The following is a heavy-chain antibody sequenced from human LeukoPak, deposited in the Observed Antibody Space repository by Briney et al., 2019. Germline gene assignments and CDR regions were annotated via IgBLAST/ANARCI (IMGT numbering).Heavy chain of an antibody. J-gene: IGHJ4*02. D-gene: IGHD3-22*01. V-gene: IGHV3-23*01. CDR2: ISGSGGST. Sequence: PGGSLRLSCAASGFTFSSYAMTWVRQAPGQGLEWVSAISGSGGSTYYADSVKGRFTISRDNSKNTLYLQMNSLRAEDTAVYYCAKDRVYYYDSSGYYSDYWGQGTLVTVSS. CDR1: GFTFSSYA. CDR3: AKDRVYYYDSSGYYSDY.